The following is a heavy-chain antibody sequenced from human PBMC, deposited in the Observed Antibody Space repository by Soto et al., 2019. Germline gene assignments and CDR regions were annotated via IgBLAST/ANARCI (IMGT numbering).Heavy chain of an antibody. D-gene: IGHD3-16*01. J-gene: IGHJ4*02. V-gene: IGHV3-53*01. Sequence: VQLVESGGGLIQPGGSPRLSCAASGFTVSGNYMSWVRQAPGKGLELVSFTYSGGNTDYADSVKGRFTTSRDNSKNTLFLQMNSLRAEDTAVYYCARAKRGGFDYWGQGTLVTVSS. CDR2: TYSGGNT. CDR1: GFTVSGNY. CDR3: ARAKRGGFDY.